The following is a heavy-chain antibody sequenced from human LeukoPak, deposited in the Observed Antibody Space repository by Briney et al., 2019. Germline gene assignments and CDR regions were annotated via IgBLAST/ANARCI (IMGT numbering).Heavy chain of an antibody. J-gene: IGHJ1*01. D-gene: IGHD6-13*01. CDR2: IYSGGST. CDR1: GFSVSSNY. Sequence: GGSLRLSCAASGFSVSSNYMTWVRQAPGKGLEWLPIIYSGGSTYYADSVRGRFTISRDTSKNTLYLQMNSLRAEDTAVYYCASRYSSGWFVGEYFQHWGQGTLVTVSS. V-gene: IGHV3-53*01. CDR3: ASRYSSGWFVGEYFQH.